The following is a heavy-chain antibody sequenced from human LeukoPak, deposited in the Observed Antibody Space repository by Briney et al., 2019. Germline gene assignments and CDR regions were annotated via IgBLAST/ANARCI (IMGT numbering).Heavy chain of an antibody. D-gene: IGHD4-17*01. V-gene: IGHV3-15*01. CDR2: TKSKTDGETT. CDR3: TSAYGALGY. J-gene: IGHJ4*02. CDR1: GFSFSKGW. Sequence: PGVSLRLSCAACGFSFSKGWMSWVRQARGKGREWVSRTKSKTDGETTDYHAPVKGRFTISRDDSNNTLYLQMNSLTTEDTAVYYCTSAYGALGYWGQGTLVTVSS.